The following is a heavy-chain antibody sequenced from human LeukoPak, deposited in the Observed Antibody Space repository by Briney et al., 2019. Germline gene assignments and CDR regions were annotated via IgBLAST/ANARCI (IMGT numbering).Heavy chain of an antibody. CDR1: GGSISSYY. CDR2: IFYSGRT. Sequence: PSETLSLTCTVSGGSISSYYWNWIRQPPGKGLEWIGYIFYSGRTNYNPSLKSRVTISVDTSKNWFSLRLTSVTAADTAVYYCARGEAEQGGALYYFDYWGQGTLVTVSS. D-gene: IGHD1-14*01. J-gene: IGHJ4*02. V-gene: IGHV4-59*12. CDR3: ARGEAEQGGALYYFDY.